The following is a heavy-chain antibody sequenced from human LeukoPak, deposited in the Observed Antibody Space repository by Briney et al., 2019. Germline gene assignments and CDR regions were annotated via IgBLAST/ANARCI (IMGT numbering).Heavy chain of an antibody. CDR3: ARVGTRIAAPYF. CDR1: GGSFSGYF. CDR2: INHSGST. V-gene: IGHV4-34*01. Sequence: PSETLSLTCAVYGGSFSGYFWTWIRQPPGKVLEWIGEINHSGSTNYNPSLKSRVTISVDTPKNQFSLKLSSVTAADTAVYYCARVGTRIAAPYFWGQGTLVTVSS. D-gene: IGHD6-13*01. J-gene: IGHJ4*02.